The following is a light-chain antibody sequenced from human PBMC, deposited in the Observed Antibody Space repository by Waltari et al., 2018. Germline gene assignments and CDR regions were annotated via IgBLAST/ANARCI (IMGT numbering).Light chain of an antibody. J-gene: IGLJ3*02. CDR2: GRK. V-gene: IGLV1-47*01. CDR1: NSNIGSNS. Sequence: QSVLTQPPSASGNPGQPVTISCSGGNSNIGSNSVDWYQQFPGTAPKLLIYGRKRRPSGVPDRFSGSKSGTSASLAISGLRSEDEADYYCATWDESLNGVVIGGGTKLSVL. CDR3: ATWDESLNGVV.